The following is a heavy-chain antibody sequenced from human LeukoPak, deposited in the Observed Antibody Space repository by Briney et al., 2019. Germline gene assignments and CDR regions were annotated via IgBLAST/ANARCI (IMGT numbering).Heavy chain of an antibody. J-gene: IGHJ4*02. Sequence: ASVKVSCKVSGYTLTELSMHWVRLAPGKGLEWMRGFDPEDGETIYAQKFQGRVTMTEDTSTDTAYMELSSLRSEDTAVYYCATGNMVRGVIIGTVFDYWGQGTLVTVSS. D-gene: IGHD3-10*01. V-gene: IGHV1-24*01. CDR1: GYTLTELS. CDR2: FDPEDGET. CDR3: ATGNMVRGVIIGTVFDY.